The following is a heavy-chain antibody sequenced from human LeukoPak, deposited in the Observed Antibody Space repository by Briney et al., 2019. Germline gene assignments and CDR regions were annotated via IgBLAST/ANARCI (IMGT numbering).Heavy chain of an antibody. CDR3: ARSSGYTYGSDY. D-gene: IGHD5-18*01. J-gene: IGHJ4*02. CDR2: IYFSGSI. CDR1: GVSISSYY. Sequence: LETLSLTCSVSGVSISSYYWSWIRQPPGRGLEWVGYIYFSGSINYNPSLKSRVTISADTSKNQLSLKLSSVTAADTAAYYCARSSGYTYGSDYWGQETLDTVSS. V-gene: IGHV4-59*08.